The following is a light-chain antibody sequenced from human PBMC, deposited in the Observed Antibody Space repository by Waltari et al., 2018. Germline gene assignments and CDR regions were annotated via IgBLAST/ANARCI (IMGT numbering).Light chain of an antibody. Sequence: QLVLTQSPSASASLGDSVKLTCTLSSGHSSYAIAWHQQQPEKGPRYLMKLNSDGSHGKGDGVPDRFSGSSSGTARYLTISSLQSEDEAVYYCQTWGTGIRLFGGGTKLTVL. V-gene: IGLV4-69*01. J-gene: IGLJ3*02. CDR1: SGHSSYA. CDR3: QTWGTGIRL. CDR2: LNSDGSH.